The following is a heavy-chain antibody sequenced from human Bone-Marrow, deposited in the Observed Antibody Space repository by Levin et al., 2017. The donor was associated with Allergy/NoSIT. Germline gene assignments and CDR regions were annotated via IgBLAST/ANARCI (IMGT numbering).Heavy chain of an antibody. J-gene: IGHJ3*01. CDR1: GFTFDNSG. CDR2: ISYDGATK. Sequence: LSLTCAASGFTFDNSGLHWVRQAPGKGLEWVALISYDGATKHYADSVKGRFTISRDNSKNTLYLQMDSLRAEDTAVYYCAKTSGSYYNYDAFDVWGQGTMVTVSS. D-gene: IGHD3-10*01. V-gene: IGHV3-30*18. CDR3: AKTSGSYYNYDAFDV.